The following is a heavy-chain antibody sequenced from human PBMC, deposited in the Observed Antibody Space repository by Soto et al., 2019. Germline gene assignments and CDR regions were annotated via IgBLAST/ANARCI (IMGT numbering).Heavy chain of an antibody. V-gene: IGHV3-23*01. J-gene: IGHJ6*02. CDR2: ISGSGGNT. D-gene: IGHD3-10*01. CDR1: GFTFSSYA. Sequence: GGSLRLSCAASGFTFSSYAMSWVRQAPGKGLEWVSAISGSGGNTYYADSVKGRFTISRDNSKNKMYLQMNSLRAEDTAVYYWSNDWFTMVRGSRTPYGMDVWGQGTTVTVSS. CDR3: SNDWFTMVRGSRTPYGMDV.